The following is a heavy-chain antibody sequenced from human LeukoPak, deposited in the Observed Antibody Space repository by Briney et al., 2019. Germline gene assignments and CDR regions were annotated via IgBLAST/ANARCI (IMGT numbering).Heavy chain of an antibody. J-gene: IGHJ4*02. CDR2: INLDGSEK. CDR3: ARDSPYSDSFAYDY. Sequence: PGGPLRLSCAASGFTFRSYWMSWVRQAPGKGQEWVANINLDGSEKYYVDSVKGRYTISRDNAKNSLYLQMRSLRAEDTAIYYCARDSPYSDSFAYDYWGQGTLVTVSS. CDR1: GFTFRSYW. D-gene: IGHD1-26*01. V-gene: IGHV3-7*01.